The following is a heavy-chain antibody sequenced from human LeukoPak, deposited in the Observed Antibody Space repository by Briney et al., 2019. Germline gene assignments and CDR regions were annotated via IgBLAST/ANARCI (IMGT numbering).Heavy chain of an antibody. CDR3: ASDYLTDAFDI. V-gene: IGHV3-21*01. J-gene: IGHJ3*02. D-gene: IGHD2/OR15-2a*01. Sequence: GGSLRLSCATSGFTLSSYAMSWVRQAPGKGLEWVSSISSSSTYIFYADSVMGRFTISRDNAQNSLYLQMNSLRAEDTAVYYCASDYLTDAFDIWGQGTVVTVSS. CDR2: ISSSSTYI. CDR1: GFTLSSYA.